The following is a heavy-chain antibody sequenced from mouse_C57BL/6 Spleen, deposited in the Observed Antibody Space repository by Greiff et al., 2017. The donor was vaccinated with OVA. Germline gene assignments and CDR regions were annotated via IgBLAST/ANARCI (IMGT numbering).Heavy chain of an antibody. CDR3: AYGPGGSSYLFAY. Sequence: VQLQQPGAELVKPGASVKLSCKASGYTFTSYWMHWVKQRPGQGLEWIGMIHPNSGSTNYNEKFKSKATLTVDKSSSTAYMQLSSLTSEDSAVYYCAYGPGGSSYLFAYWGQGTLVTVSA. CDR2: IHPNSGST. CDR1: GYTFTSYW. J-gene: IGHJ3*01. D-gene: IGHD1-1*01. V-gene: IGHV1-64*01.